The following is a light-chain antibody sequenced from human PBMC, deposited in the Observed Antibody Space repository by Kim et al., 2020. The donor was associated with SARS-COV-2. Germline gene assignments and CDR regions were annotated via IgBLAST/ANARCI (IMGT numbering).Light chain of an antibody. Sequence: ASVGDRVTITCRASQSISSWLAWYQQKPGKAPKLLIYDASSLESGVPSRFSGSGSGTEFTLTISSLQPEDVATYYCQQYNSYSWTFGQGTKVDIK. J-gene: IGKJ1*01. V-gene: IGKV1-5*01. CDR1: QSISSW. CDR2: DAS. CDR3: QQYNSYSWT.